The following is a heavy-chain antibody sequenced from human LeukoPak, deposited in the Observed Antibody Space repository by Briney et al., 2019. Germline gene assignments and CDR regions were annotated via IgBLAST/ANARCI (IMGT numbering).Heavy chain of an antibody. CDR1: GYTFTGYY. J-gene: IGHJ5*02. V-gene: IGHV1-2*06. CDR3: ARAPLGYNWFDP. D-gene: IGHD3-10*01. CDR2: INPNSGGT. Sequence: ASVKVSCKASGYTFTGYYMHWVRQAPGQGLEWMGRINPNSGGTNYAQKFQGRVTMTKDTSISTGYMELSRLRSDDTAVYYCARAPLGYNWFDPWGQGTQVTVSS.